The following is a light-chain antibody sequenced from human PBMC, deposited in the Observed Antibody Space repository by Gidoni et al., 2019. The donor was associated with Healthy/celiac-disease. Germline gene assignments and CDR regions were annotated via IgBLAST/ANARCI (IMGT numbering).Light chain of an antibody. J-gene: IGKJ5*01. CDR1: QSVGSN. Sequence: EIVLTQSPATLSVSPGERATLSCRASQSVGSNLAWYQQKPGQAPRLLIYGASTRATGIPARFSGSGSGTEFTLTISSLQSEDFAVYFCQQYNNWPPITFSQGTRLEIK. CDR2: GAS. CDR3: QQYNNWPPIT. V-gene: IGKV3-15*01.